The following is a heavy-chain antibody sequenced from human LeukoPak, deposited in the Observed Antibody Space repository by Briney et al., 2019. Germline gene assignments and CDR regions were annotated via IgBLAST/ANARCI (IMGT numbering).Heavy chain of an antibody. V-gene: IGHV4-59*12. CDR1: GGSISTYY. D-gene: IGHD3-16*01. CDR3: ARDLGQLDYYYYYMDV. Sequence: SETLSLTCTVSGGSISTYYWNWIRQPPEKGLEWIGYIYYSGSTNYNPSLKSRVTISVDTSKNQFSLKLSSVTAADTAVYYCARDLGQLDYYYYYMDVWGKGTTVTVSS. CDR2: IYYSGST. J-gene: IGHJ6*03.